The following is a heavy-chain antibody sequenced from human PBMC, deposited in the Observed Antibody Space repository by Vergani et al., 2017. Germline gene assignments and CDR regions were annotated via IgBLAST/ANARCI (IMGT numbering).Heavy chain of an antibody. CDR3: AQSNGAAAGSYDY. V-gene: IGHV4-30-2*01. D-gene: IGHD6-13*01. CDR2: IYHSGSN. J-gene: IGHJ4*02. Sequence: QLQLQESGSGLVKPSQTLSLTCAVSGGSISSGGYSWSWIRQPPGKGLEWIGYIYHSGSNYYNPSLKSRVTIAVDRSKNQFSLKLSSVTAADTAVYYCAQSNGAAAGSYDYWGQGRLVTV. CDR1: GGSISSGGYS.